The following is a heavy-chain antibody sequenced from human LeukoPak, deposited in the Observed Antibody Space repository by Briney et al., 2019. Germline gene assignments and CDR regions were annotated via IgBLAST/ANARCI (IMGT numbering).Heavy chain of an antibody. CDR3: ARGTSSQYYYYMDV. D-gene: IGHD2-2*01. Sequence: SETLSLTCTVSGGSISSSSYYWGWIRQPPGKGLEWIGYIYYSGSTYYNPSLKSRVTISVDTSRNQFSLKLSSVTAADTAVYYCARGTSSQYYYYMDVWGKGTTVTVSS. CDR1: GGSISSSSYY. CDR2: IYYSGST. J-gene: IGHJ6*03. V-gene: IGHV4-31*03.